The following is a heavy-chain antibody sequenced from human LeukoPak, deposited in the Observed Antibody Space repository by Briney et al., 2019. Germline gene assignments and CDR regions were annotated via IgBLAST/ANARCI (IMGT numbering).Heavy chain of an antibody. Sequence: SETLSLTCAVYGGSFSGYYWSWIRQPPGKGLEWIGEINHSGSTNYNPSLKSRVTISVDTSKNQFSLKLGSVTAADTAVYYCARGYCSSTSCYYYYYYMDVWGKGTTVTVSS. J-gene: IGHJ6*03. CDR1: GGSFSGYY. CDR2: INHSGST. CDR3: ARGYCSSTSCYYYYYYMDV. V-gene: IGHV4-34*01. D-gene: IGHD2-2*01.